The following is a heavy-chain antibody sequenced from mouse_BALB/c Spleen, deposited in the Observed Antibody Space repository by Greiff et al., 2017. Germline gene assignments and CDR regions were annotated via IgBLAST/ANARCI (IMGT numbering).Heavy chain of an antibody. CDR1: GFTFSSFG. D-gene: IGHD1-2*01. CDR3: ALTTAYYYAMDY. Sequence: EVNVVESGGGLVQPGGSRKLSCAASGFTFSSFGMHWVRQAPEKGLEWVAYISSGSSTIYYADTVKGRFTISRDNPKNTLFLQMTSLRSEDTAMYYCALTTAYYYAMDYWGQGTSVTVSS. V-gene: IGHV5-17*02. CDR2: ISSGSSTI. J-gene: IGHJ4*01.